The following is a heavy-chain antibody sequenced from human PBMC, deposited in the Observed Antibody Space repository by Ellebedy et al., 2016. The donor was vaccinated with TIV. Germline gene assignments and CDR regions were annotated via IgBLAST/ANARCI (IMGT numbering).Heavy chain of an antibody. CDR2: ISGSGGST. D-gene: IGHD1-26*01. J-gene: IGHJ4*02. Sequence: GESLKISXAASGFTFSSYAMSWVRQAPGKVLEWVSAISGSGGSTYYADSVKGRFTISRDNSKNTLYLQMNSLRAEDTAVYYCAKAPYSGSYPLFDYWGQGTLVTVSS. V-gene: IGHV3-23*01. CDR1: GFTFSSYA. CDR3: AKAPYSGSYPLFDY.